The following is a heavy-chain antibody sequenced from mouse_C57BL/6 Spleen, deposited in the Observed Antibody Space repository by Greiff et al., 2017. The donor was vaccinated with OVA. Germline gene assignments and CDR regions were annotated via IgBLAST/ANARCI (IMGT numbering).Heavy chain of an antibody. CDR1: GYTFTTYP. Sequence: VQLKQSGAELVKPGASVKMSCKASGYTFTTYPIEWMKQNHGKSLEWIGNFHPYNDDTKYNEKFKGKATLTVEKSSSTVYLELSRLTSDDSAVYYCARTVNHGGYAMDYWGQGTSVTVSS. CDR3: ARTVNHGGYAMDY. CDR2: FHPYNDDT. J-gene: IGHJ4*01. D-gene: IGHD6-1*01. V-gene: IGHV1-47*01.